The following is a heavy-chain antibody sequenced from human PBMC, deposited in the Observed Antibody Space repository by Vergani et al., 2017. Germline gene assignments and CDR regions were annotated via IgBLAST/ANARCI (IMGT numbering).Heavy chain of an antibody. D-gene: IGHD2-8*01. CDR1: GFTFSSYS. CDR2: ISSSSSTI. V-gene: IGHV3-48*04. CDR3: ARGLPYCTNGVCSEFDY. J-gene: IGHJ4*02. Sequence: EVQLVESGGGLVQPGGSLRLSCAASGFTFSSYSMNWVRQAPGKGLEWVSYISSSSSTIYYADSVKGRFTISRDNAKNSLYLQMNSLRAEDTAVYYCARGLPYCTNGVCSEFDYWGQGTLVTVSS.